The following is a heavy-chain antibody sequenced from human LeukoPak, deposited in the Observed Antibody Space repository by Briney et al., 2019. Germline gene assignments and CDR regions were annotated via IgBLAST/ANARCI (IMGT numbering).Heavy chain of an antibody. D-gene: IGHD6-19*01. CDR3: ARHPGIAVAGSIHYGMDV. CDR2: IYYSGST. J-gene: IGHJ6*02. Sequence: SETLSLTCTVSGGSISSYYWSWIRQPPGKGLEWIGYIYYSGSTNYNPSLKSRVTISVDTSKNQFSLKLSSVTAAGTAVYYCARHPGIAVAGSIHYGMDVWGQGTTVTVSS. CDR1: GGSISSYY. V-gene: IGHV4-59*08.